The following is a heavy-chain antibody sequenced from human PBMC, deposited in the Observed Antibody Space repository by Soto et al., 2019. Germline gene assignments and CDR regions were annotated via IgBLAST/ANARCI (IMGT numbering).Heavy chain of an antibody. CDR2: MNPNSGNT. J-gene: IGHJ5*02. Sequence: QVQLVQSGAEVKKPGASVKVSCKASGYTFTSYDINWVRQATGQGLEWMGWMNPNSGNTGYAQKFQGRVTMTRNTSIRTAYMELSSLRSEDTAVYYCARRKGLAGGRWFDPWGQGTLVTVSS. D-gene: IGHD3-16*01. CDR3: ARRKGLAGGRWFDP. CDR1: GYTFTSYD. V-gene: IGHV1-8*01.